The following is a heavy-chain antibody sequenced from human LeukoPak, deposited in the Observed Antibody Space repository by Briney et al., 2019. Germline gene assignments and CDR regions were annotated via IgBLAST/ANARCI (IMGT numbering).Heavy chain of an antibody. J-gene: IGHJ3*02. D-gene: IGHD4-17*01. CDR2: ISSSSSTI. Sequence: GGSLRLSCAASGFTSSSYSMNWVRQAPGKGLEWVSYISSSSSTIYYADSVKGRFTISRDNAKNSLYLQMNSLRAEDTAVYYCARDPVTVTTEDAFDIWGQGTMVTVSS. V-gene: IGHV3-48*04. CDR3: ARDPVTVTTEDAFDI. CDR1: GFTSSSYS.